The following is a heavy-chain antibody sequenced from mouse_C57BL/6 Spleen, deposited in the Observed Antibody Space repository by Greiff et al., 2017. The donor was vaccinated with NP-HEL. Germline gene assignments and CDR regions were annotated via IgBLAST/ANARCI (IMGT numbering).Heavy chain of an antibody. CDR1: GFNIKNTY. D-gene: IGHD1-1*01. Sequence: VHVKQSVAELVRPGASVKLSCTASGFNIKNTYMHWVKQRPEQGLEWIGRIDPANGNTKYAPKFQGKATITADTSSNTAYLQLSSLTSEDTAIYYCASYYYGSRESLFDYWGQGTTLTVSS. CDR3: ASYYYGSRESLFDY. V-gene: IGHV14-3*01. J-gene: IGHJ2*01. CDR2: IDPANGNT.